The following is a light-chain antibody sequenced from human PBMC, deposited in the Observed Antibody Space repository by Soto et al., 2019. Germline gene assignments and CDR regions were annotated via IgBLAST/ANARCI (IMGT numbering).Light chain of an antibody. V-gene: IGLV2-23*01. Sequence: QSALTQPASLSGSPGQSITISCTGTFSNVGGYNLVSWYQQHPDKAPKLIIYEGSKRPSGVSDRLSGSKSGNTASLTISELQAEDEADYYCCSYAGSSTLVFGGGTQLTVL. CDR1: FSNVGGYNL. CDR3: CSYAGSSTLV. CDR2: EGS. J-gene: IGLJ2*01.